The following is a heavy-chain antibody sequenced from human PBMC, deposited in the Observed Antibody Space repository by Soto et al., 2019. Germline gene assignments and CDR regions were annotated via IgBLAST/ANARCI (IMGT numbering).Heavy chain of an antibody. J-gene: IGHJ4*02. CDR3: ARLPSRHLVDY. CDR1: GSSINSSGYY. CDR2: MFYGVRT. Sequence: SETLSLTCTVSGSSINSSGYYWGWIRQPPGKGVEWIGSMFYGVRTYYNPSLKSRVTVSVDTSKNQFSLNLRSVTAADTAVYYCARLPSRHLVDYWGQGTLVTVSS. V-gene: IGHV4-39*01. D-gene: IGHD3-3*02.